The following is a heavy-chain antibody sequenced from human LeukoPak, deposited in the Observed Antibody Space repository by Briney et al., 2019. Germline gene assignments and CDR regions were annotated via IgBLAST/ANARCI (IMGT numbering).Heavy chain of an antibody. CDR3: ARNTETAIPLPYYFDY. Sequence: PGGSLRLSCAASGFTFSSYGMRWVSQDPGKGMEWVAVIWYDGSNKYYADSVKGRFTISRDISKNTLYLQMNRLRAEDTAVYYCARNTETAIPLPYYFDYWGQGTLVTVSS. CDR1: GFTFSSYG. D-gene: IGHD2-21*02. CDR2: IWYDGSNK. V-gene: IGHV3-33*01. J-gene: IGHJ4*02.